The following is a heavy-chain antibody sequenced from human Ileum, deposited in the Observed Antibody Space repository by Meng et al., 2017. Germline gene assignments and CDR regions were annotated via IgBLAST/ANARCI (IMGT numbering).Heavy chain of an antibody. CDR1: DGSFSCYF. Sequence: QVELQEWGAGLLKPSETLSPTCAVYDGSFSCYFWSWIRQPPGKGLEWIGEINHSGSTNYNPSLKGRVTISVDTSKSQFSLRLNSVTAADTALYYCAGATIRTYYYGSGSYYFTKWGQGTLVTVSS. CDR2: INHSGST. CDR3: AGATIRTYYYGSGSYYFTK. D-gene: IGHD3-10*01. V-gene: IGHV4-34*01. J-gene: IGHJ4*02.